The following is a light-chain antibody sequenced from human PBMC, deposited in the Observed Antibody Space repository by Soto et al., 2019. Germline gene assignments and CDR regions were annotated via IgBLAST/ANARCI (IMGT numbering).Light chain of an antibody. CDR3: SSYTTSSTLLYV. CDR1: SSDVGGYNS. J-gene: IGLJ1*01. Sequence: QSALTQPASVSGSPGQSITISCTGTSSDVGGYNSVSWYQQHPGKAPKLMLYEVSNRPSGVSNRFPGSKSGNTASLTISGLQAEDEADYYCSSYTTSSTLLYVFGTGTKLTVL. V-gene: IGLV2-14*01. CDR2: EVS.